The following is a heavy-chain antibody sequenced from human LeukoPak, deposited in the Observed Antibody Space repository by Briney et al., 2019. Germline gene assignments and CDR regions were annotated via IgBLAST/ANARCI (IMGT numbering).Heavy chain of an antibody. J-gene: IGHJ4*02. CDR1: GGTFSNYA. CDR2: IIPILGIA. V-gene: IGHV1-69*04. CDR3: ARAPGIAVAGTEFDY. D-gene: IGHD6-19*01. Sequence: EASVKVSCKASGGTFSNYAISWVRQAPGQGLEWMGRIIPILGIANYAQRFQGRVTITADKSTSTAYMELSSLRSEDTAAYYCARAPGIAVAGTEFDYWGQGTLVTVSS.